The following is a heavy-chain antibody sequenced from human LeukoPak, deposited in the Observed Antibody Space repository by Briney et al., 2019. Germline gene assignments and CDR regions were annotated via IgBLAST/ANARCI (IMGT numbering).Heavy chain of an antibody. J-gene: IGHJ4*02. CDR1: GFSFTNYS. Sequence: PGRSLRLSCAASGFSFTNYSVHWVRQAPGKGLEWVALISDDGSNKYYADSVKGRFTISRDNSKNTLYLQMNSLRAEDTAVYYCAREMQDYGVKAYYFDYWGQGTLVTVSS. D-gene: IGHD4-17*01. CDR3: AREMQDYGVKAYYFDY. CDR2: ISDDGSNK. V-gene: IGHV3-30*04.